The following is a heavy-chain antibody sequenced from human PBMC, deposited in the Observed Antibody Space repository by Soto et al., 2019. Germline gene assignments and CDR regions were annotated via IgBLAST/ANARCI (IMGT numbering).Heavy chain of an antibody. CDR1: GYTFTVYY. CDR3: ARVSIVATPAMDV. V-gene: IGHV1-2*04. CDR2: INPNSGGT. J-gene: IGHJ6*02. D-gene: IGHD5-12*01. Sequence: ASVKVSCKASGYTFTVYYMHWVLQAPGQGLEWMGWINPNSGGTNYAQKFQGWVTMTRDTSISTAYMELSRLRSDDTAVYYCARVSIVATPAMDVWGPGTTVTAP.